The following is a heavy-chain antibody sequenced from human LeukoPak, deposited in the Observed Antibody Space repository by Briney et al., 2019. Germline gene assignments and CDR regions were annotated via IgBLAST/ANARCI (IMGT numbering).Heavy chain of an antibody. J-gene: IGHJ6*02. V-gene: IGHV3-23*01. CDR3: AKYGSGSYYRYYGMDV. D-gene: IGHD3-10*01. CDR1: GFTFSSYA. Sequence: GGSLRLSCAASGFTFSSYAMSWVRQAPGKGLEWVSAISGSGGSTYYADSAKGRFTISRDNSKNTLYLQMNSLRAEDTAVYYCAKYGSGSYYRYYGMDVWGQGTTVTVSS. CDR2: ISGSGGST.